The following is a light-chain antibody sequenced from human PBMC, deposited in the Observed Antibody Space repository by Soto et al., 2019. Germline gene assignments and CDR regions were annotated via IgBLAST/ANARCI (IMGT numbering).Light chain of an antibody. CDR2: EAT. CDR1: SSDVGTYDL. V-gene: IGLV2-23*01. CDR3: CSFAGSNSWV. J-gene: IGLJ3*02. Sequence: QSVLTQPASVSGSPGQSITISCTGTSSDVGTYDLVSWYQHHPGAAPKLIIYEATRRPSGISNRFSGSKSGNTASLTISGLQAEDEADYYCCSFAGSNSWVFGEGTKVTVL.